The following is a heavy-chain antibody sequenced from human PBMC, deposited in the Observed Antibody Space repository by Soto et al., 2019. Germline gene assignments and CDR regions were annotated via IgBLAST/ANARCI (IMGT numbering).Heavy chain of an antibody. CDR2: ISYDGSNK. J-gene: IGHJ4*02. D-gene: IGHD6-19*01. CDR1: GFTFSSYA. Sequence: QVQLVESGGGVVQPGRSLRLSCAASGFTFSSYAMHWVRQAPGKGLEWVAVISYDGSNKYYADSVKGRFTISRDKSKNTLYLQMNSLRAEDTAVYYCARGGTMWLVRGPTFDYWGQGTLVTVSS. CDR3: ARGGTMWLVRGPTFDY. V-gene: IGHV3-30-3*01.